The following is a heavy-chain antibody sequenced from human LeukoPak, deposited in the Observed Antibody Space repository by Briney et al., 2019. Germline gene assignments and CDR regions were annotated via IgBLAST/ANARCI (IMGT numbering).Heavy chain of an antibody. D-gene: IGHD2-2*02. CDR3: ARGKRGNIVVVPAAIRNNWFDP. CDR2: VYYSGST. V-gene: IGHV4-39*07. Sequence: SETLSLTCTVSGGSITSSSYYWGWIRQPPGKGLEWIGSVYYSGSTYYNPSLKSRVTISVDTSKNQFSLKLSSVTAADTAVYYCARGKRGNIVVVPAAIRNNWFDPWGQGTLVTVSS. CDR1: GGSITSSSYY. J-gene: IGHJ5*02.